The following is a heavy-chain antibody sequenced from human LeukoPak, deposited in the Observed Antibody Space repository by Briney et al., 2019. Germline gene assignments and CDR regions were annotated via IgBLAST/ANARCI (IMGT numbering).Heavy chain of an antibody. CDR3: ARGYCSGGSCYNLDY. Sequence: GGSLRLFCAASGFSFSSYTMNWVRQAPGKGLEWTSYISSGSSTIYYADSVKGRFTISRDNAKNSLYLQMNSLRAEDTAVYYCARGYCSGGSCYNLDYWGQGTLVTVSS. J-gene: IGHJ4*02. V-gene: IGHV3-48*01. D-gene: IGHD2-15*01. CDR2: ISSGSSTI. CDR1: GFSFSSYT.